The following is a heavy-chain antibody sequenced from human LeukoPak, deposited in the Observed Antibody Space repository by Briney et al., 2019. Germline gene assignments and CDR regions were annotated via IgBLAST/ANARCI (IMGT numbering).Heavy chain of an antibody. CDR1: GYTFTSYY. V-gene: IGHV1-46*01. Sequence: ASVKVSCKASGYTFTSYYMHWVRQAPGQGLEWLGIINPSGGSTSYAQKLQGRVTMTRDTSTSTVYMELSSLRSEDTAVYYCARDRGYYHRFDYWGQGTLVTVSS. CDR3: ARDRGYYHRFDY. CDR2: INPSGGST. D-gene: IGHD3-22*01. J-gene: IGHJ4*02.